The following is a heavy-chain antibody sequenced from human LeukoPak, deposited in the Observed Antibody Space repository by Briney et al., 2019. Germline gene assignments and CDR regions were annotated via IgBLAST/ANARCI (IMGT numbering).Heavy chain of an antibody. D-gene: IGHD3-10*02. J-gene: IGHJ4*02. V-gene: IGHV4-30-4*08. CDR3: ASCSPVEYYFDY. CDR2: IYYSGST. CDR1: GGSISSGDYY. Sequence: SETLSPTCTVSGGSISSGDYYWSWIRQPPGKGLEWIGYIYYSGSTYYNPSLKSRVTISVDTSKNQFSLKLSSVTAADTAVYYCASCSPVEYYFDYWGQGTLVTVSS.